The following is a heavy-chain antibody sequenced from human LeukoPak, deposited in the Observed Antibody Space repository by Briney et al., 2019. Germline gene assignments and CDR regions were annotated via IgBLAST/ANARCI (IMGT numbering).Heavy chain of an antibody. J-gene: IGHJ4*02. Sequence: ASVKVSCKTSGYTFTGYYVHWVRQAPGQGLEWMACINPNSGGTKYSPKFQARVTMTRDTSTSTAYMELSGLTSDDTAVYYCARDAYAGFSSSWHGDHWGQGTLVTVSS. V-gene: IGHV1-2*02. CDR1: GYTFTGYY. D-gene: IGHD2-2*01. CDR3: ARDAYAGFSSSWHGDH. CDR2: INPNSGGT.